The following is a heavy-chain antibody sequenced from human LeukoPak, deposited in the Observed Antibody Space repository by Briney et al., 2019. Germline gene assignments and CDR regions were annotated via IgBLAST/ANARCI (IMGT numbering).Heavy chain of an antibody. V-gene: IGHV1-69*05. CDR2: IIPIFGTA. D-gene: IGHD6-13*01. J-gene: IGHJ4*02. CDR1: GGTFSSYA. CDR3: ASRSTGIAAAGTEDY. Sequence: ASVKVSCKASGGTFSSYAISWVRQAPGQGLEWMGGIIPIFGTANYAQKFQGRVTITTDESTSTAYMELSSLRSEDTAVYYCASRSTGIAAAGTEDYWGQGTLVTVSS.